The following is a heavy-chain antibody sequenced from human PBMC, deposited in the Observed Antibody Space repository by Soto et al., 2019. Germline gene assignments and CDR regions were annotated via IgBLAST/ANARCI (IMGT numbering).Heavy chain of an antibody. Sequence: SETLSLTCTVSGGSISSGGYYWSWIRQHPGKGLEWIGYIHHSGSTYYNPSLKSRVTISVDTSKNQFSLNLTSVTAADTAVYFCAREDDGGDSLDVWGQGTTVTVSS. V-gene: IGHV4-31*03. J-gene: IGHJ6*02. D-gene: IGHD2-21*02. CDR1: GGSISSGGYY. CDR2: IHHSGST. CDR3: AREDDGGDSLDV.